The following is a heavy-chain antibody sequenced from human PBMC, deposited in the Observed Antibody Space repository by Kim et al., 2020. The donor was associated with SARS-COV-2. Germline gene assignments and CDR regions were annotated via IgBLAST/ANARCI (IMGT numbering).Heavy chain of an antibody. J-gene: IGHJ4*02. CDR3: ARGPLIQNTVFDY. CDR2: INHSGST. D-gene: IGHD3-16*01. V-gene: IGHV4-34*01. Sequence: SETLSLTCAVYGGSFSGYYWSWIRQPPGKGLEWIGEINHSGSTNYNPSLKSRVTISVDTSKNQFSLKLSSVTAADTAVYDCARGPLIQNTVFDYWGQGTL. CDR1: GGSFSGYY.